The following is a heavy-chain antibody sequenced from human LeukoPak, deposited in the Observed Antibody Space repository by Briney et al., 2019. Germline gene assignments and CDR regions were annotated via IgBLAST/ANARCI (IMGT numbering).Heavy chain of an antibody. CDR1: GFTFSDYY. D-gene: IGHD2-2*01. V-gene: IGHV3-11*01. CDR2: VSSSGSTI. CDR3: GTLGGTTSWLNF. Sequence: GGSLRLSCAASGFTFSDYYMSWIRQAPGKGLEWVSYVSSSGSTIYYADSVKGRFTISRDNAKNSLYLQMNSLRAEGTAIYYCGTLGGTTSWLNFWGQGTLVTVSS. J-gene: IGHJ4*02.